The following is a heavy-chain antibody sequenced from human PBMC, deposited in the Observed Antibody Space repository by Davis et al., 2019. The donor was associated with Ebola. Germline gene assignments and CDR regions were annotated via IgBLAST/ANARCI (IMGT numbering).Heavy chain of an antibody. CDR2: INHSGST. CDR3: ARSKPAAVLYYYYGMDV. D-gene: IGHD2-2*02. CDR1: GGSIISSSSY. J-gene: IGHJ6*02. Sequence: MPSETLSLTCTVSGGSIISSSSYWSWIRQPPGKGLEWIGEINHSGSTNYNPSLKSRVTISVDTSKNQFSLKLSSVTAADTAVYYCARSKPAAVLYYYYGMDVWGQGTTVTVSS. V-gene: IGHV4-39*07.